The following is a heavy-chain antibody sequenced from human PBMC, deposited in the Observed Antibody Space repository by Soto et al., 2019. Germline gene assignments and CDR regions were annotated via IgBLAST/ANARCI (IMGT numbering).Heavy chain of an antibody. CDR1: GFSLSDHS. CDR2: IRNEPYGYTT. D-gene: IGHD2-2*01. CDR3: ADVTCNREYLP. Sequence: EVQLVASGGGLVQPGGSLRLSCVASGFSLSDHSMDWVRQAPGKGLEWLGLIRNEPYGYTTNYAASVKVRFTISRDDRKSSLFIQLDSLAAEDAAIYYCADVTCNREYLPWGQGTLVNVSS. V-gene: IGHV3-72*01. J-gene: IGHJ4*02.